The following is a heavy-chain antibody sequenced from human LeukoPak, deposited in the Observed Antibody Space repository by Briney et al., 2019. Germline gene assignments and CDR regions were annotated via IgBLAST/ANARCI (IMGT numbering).Heavy chain of an antibody. V-gene: IGHV3-7*03. CDR3: ASRATVTTDRFWFDP. D-gene: IGHD4-11*01. CDR1: GFTFSSYW. J-gene: IGHJ5*02. Sequence: GGSLRLSCAASGFTFSSYWMSWVRQAPGKGLEWVTSIKQDGSEKYYVDSVKGRFTISRDNAKNSLYLQMNSLRAEDTAVYYCASRATVTTDRFWFDPWGQGTLVTVSS. CDR2: IKQDGSEK.